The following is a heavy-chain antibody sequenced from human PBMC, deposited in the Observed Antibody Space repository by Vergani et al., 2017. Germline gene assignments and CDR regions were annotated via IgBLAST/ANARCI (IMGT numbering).Heavy chain of an antibody. D-gene: IGHD3-22*01. CDR3: AKEEWLLLSYYYYGMDV. V-gene: IGHV3-30*18. J-gene: IGHJ6*02. Sequence: QVQLVESGGGVVQPGRSLRLSCAASGFTFSSYGMHLVRQAPGKGLEWVAVISYDGSNKYYADSVKGRFTISRDNSKNTLYLQMNSLRAEDTAVYYCAKEEWLLLSYYYYGMDVWGQGTTVTVSS. CDR2: ISYDGSNK. CDR1: GFTFSSYG.